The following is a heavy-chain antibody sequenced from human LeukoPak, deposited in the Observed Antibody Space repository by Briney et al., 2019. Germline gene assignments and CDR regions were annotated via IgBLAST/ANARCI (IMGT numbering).Heavy chain of an antibody. V-gene: IGHV3-30*18. CDR1: GFTFSSHG. CDR2: ISYDGSNK. J-gene: IGHJ4*02. Sequence: GRSLRLSCAASGFTFSSHGMHWVRQAPGKGLEWVAVISYDGSNKYYADSVKGRFTISRDNSKNTLYLQMNSLRPEDTAVYYCAKDQGWNHAFDYWGQGTLVTVSS. CDR3: AKDQGWNHAFDY. D-gene: IGHD1-14*01.